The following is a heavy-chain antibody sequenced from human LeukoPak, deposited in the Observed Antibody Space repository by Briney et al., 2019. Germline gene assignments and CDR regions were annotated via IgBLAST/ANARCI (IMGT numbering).Heavy chain of an antibody. Sequence: GASVKVSCKASGYTFTGYYMHWVRQAPGQGLEWMGWINPNSGGTNYAQKLQGRVTMTTDTSTSTAYMELRSLRSDDTAVYYCARDGYYDSSGYFHRGLFGYWGQGTLVTVSS. J-gene: IGHJ4*02. CDR1: GYTFTGYY. V-gene: IGHV1-2*02. CDR2: INPNSGGT. CDR3: ARDGYYDSSGYFHRGLFGY. D-gene: IGHD3-22*01.